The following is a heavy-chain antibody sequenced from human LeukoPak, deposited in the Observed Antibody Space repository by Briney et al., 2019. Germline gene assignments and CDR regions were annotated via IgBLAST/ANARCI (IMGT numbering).Heavy chain of an antibody. J-gene: IGHJ4*02. V-gene: IGHV1-46*01. CDR3: ARETQNMADRRFDY. Sequence: ASVKVSCKASGHTFTSDYMHWVRQAPGQGLQWMGIISPSGGGTSYAQKFQGRVTMTRDTSTNTLYMELSSLRSEDTAVYYCARETQNMADRRFDYWGQGTLVTVSS. D-gene: IGHD6-6*01. CDR1: GHTFTSDY. CDR2: ISPSGGGT.